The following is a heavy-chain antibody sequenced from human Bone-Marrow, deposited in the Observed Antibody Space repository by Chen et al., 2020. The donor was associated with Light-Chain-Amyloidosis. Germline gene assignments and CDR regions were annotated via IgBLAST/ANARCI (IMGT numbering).Heavy chain of an antibody. CDR1: GDTISSGFYY. CDR2: VSYGRSTDSNPSRRSRLSDTT. V-gene: IGHV4-39*07. Sequence: QEQLQESGPGLVKPSETLSLTCTVSGDTISSGFYYWAWIRQPPGKGLEWIGAVSYGRSTDSNPSRRSRLSDTTYYSPSLKSRVTISADKSKNQFSLRLGSVTAADTAVYFCARDLEAVTSYNYYYYMDVWGKGTTVTVSS. D-gene: IGHD6-19*01. CDR3: ARDLEAVTSYNYYYYMDV. J-gene: IGHJ6*03.